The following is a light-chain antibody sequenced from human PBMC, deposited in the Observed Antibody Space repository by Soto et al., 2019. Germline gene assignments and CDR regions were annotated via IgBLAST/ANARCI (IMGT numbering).Light chain of an antibody. V-gene: IGKV3-20*01. CDR2: GAS. Sequence: ILLTQSLGTLSLSPGERATLSCRASETIRDSFLAWFQQRPGQAPRLIIYGASSRVPGIPDRFSHSESATDFALILSRLEPEDFALYFCYHYGTSPFTFGQGTRLEI. J-gene: IGKJ5*01. CDR3: YHYGTSPFT. CDR1: ETIRDSF.